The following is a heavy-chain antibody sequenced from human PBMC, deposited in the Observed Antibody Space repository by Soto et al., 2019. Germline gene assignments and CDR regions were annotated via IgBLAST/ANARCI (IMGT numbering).Heavy chain of an antibody. CDR2: IYWDDDK. J-gene: IGHJ5*02. CDR1: GFSLSTSGVG. CDR3: AHRRLVPGWFDP. Sequence: QITLKESGPTLVKPTQTLTLTCTFSGFSLSTSGVGVGWIRQPPGKALEWLALIYWDDDKRYSPSLKSRLTITKDTSKSQVVLTMTNLHPVDTATYYCAHRRLVPGWFDPWGQGTLVTVSS. V-gene: IGHV2-5*02. D-gene: IGHD6-6*01.